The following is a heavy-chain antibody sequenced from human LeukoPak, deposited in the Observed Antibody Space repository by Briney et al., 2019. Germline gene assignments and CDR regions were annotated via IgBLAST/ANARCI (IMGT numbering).Heavy chain of an antibody. CDR1: GGSISSYY. Sequence: PSETLSLTCTVSGGSISSYYWSWIRQPPGKGLEWIGYIYDTGITNYNPSLKSRVTISVDTSENQFSLKLRSVTAADTAVYYCAKGGEHYGLGPRDYWGQGTLVTVSS. D-gene: IGHD3-10*01. V-gene: IGHV4-59*01. CDR3: AKGGEHYGLGPRDY. CDR2: IYDTGIT. J-gene: IGHJ4*02.